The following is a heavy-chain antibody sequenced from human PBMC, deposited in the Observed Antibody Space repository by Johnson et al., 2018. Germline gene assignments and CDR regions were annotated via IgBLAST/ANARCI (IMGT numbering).Heavy chain of an antibody. Sequence: QVQLVQSGGGLVKPGGSLRLSCAASGFTFSDYYMSWIRQAPGKGLEWVSYISSSGSTIYYADSVKGRFTISRDNAKNSLYLQMNSLRAEDTGVDYCARDRRGSGWITRARNFQHWGQGTLVTVSS. CDR2: ISSSGSTI. J-gene: IGHJ1*01. CDR1: GFTFSDYY. V-gene: IGHV3-11*04. D-gene: IGHD6-19*01. CDR3: ARDRRGSGWITRARNFQH.